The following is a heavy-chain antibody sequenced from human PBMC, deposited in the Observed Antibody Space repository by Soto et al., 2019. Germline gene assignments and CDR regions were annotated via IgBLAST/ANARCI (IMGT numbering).Heavy chain of an antibody. V-gene: IGHV3-30-3*01. J-gene: IGHJ6*02. CDR3: ARAPGGGLEWLFQTYGMDV. D-gene: IGHD3-3*01. CDR1: GFTFSSYA. Sequence: GGSLRLSCAASGFTFSSYAMHWVRQAPGKGLEWVAVISYDGSNKYYADSVKGRFTISRDNSKNTLYLQMNSLRAEDTAVYYCARAPGGGLEWLFQTYGMDVWGQGTTVTVSS. CDR2: ISYDGSNK.